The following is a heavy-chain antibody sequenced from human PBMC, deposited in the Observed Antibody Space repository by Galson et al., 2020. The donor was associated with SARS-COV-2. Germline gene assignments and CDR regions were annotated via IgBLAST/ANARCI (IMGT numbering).Heavy chain of an antibody. J-gene: IGHJ4*02. CDR2: IYDSGST. V-gene: IGHV4-39*01. Sequence: SETLSLTCTVSGGSASSSSYYWGWIRQPPGKGLEWIGIIYDSGSTYYNPSLKSRVTISVDTSKNQFSLKLSSVTAADTAVYYCARLTPSQWELPNYFDYWGQGTLVTVSS. CDR3: ARLTPSQWELPNYFDY. CDR1: GGSASSSSYY. D-gene: IGHD1-26*01.